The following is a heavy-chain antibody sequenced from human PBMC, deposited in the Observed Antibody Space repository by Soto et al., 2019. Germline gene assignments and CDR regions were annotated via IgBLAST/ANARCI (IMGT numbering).Heavy chain of an antibody. CDR3: ERVISGMAPFDY. Sequence: SETLSLTCTVSGGSISSSNWWSWVRQPPGKGLEWIGEIYHSGSTNYNPSLKSRVTISVDKSKNQFSLKLSSVTAADTAVYYGERVISGMAPFDYWGQGTLVTVSS. D-gene: IGHD3-10*01. CDR1: GGSISSSNW. V-gene: IGHV4-4*02. J-gene: IGHJ4*02. CDR2: IYHSGST.